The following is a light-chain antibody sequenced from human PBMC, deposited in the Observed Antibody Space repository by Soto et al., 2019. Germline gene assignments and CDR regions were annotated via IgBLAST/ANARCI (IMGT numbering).Light chain of an antibody. CDR1: QSVSSSY. Sequence: EIVLTQSPGTLSLSPGERATLSCRASQSVSSSYLAWYQQKPGQAPRLLIYGASSRATGIPDRFSGSGSGTDFTLTISRLEPEDFAVYYRQQYGSSQGTFGQGTKVEIK. J-gene: IGKJ1*01. CDR3: QQYGSSQGT. CDR2: GAS. V-gene: IGKV3-20*01.